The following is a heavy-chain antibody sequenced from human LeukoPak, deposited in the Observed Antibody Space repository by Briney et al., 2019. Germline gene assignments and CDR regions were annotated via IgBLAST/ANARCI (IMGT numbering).Heavy chain of an antibody. D-gene: IGHD6-13*01. CDR1: GFPFYSYW. J-gene: IGHJ4*02. V-gene: IGHV3-7*03. CDR3: ARSVPYGTTWYGRSDC. Sequence: PGGSLRLSRTASGFPFYSYWMIWVRQTPGKGLEWVANIRHDGSTKYYVDSVKGRFTISRDNAMNSLYLQMDSLRVEDTAIYYCARSVPYGTTWYGRSDCWGQGTQVTVSS. CDR2: IRHDGSTK.